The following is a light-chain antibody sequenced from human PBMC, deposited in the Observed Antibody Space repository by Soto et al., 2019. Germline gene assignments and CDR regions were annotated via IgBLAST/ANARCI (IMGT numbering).Light chain of an antibody. V-gene: IGLV1-40*01. Sequence: QAVVTQPPSVSGAPGKRVTISCTGSSSNIGTGYDVHWYHQRPGTAPKLLIYGNSNRRSGVPDRFSGSKSGTTASMAITGLQAEDEADYCCQSYDRNLSVVFGGGTKLTV. CDR1: SSNIGTGYD. J-gene: IGLJ2*01. CDR2: GNS. CDR3: QSYDRNLSVV.